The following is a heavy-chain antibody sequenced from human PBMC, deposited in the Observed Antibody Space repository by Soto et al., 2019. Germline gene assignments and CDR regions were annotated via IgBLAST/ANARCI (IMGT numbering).Heavy chain of an antibody. CDR3: AREGRMGWLGIDH. D-gene: IGHD3-16*01. CDR2: ISTYNVNT. J-gene: IGHJ4*02. V-gene: IGHV1-18*01. CDR1: GYTFTRHG. Sequence: QVQLVQSGPEVKKPGASVKVSCTASGYTFTRHGFSWVRQAPGQGLEWMGWISTYNVNTHYARKFQGRVTMTADTSASTVYMELTSLRPDDTAIYFCAREGRMGWLGIDHWGQGTLVTVAS.